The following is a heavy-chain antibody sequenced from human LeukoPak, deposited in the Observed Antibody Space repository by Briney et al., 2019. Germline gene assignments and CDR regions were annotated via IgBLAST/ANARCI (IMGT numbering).Heavy chain of an antibody. D-gene: IGHD5-24*01. CDR1: GFTFSTYS. CDR3: ARASFQRWLQLGGD. V-gene: IGHV3-48*02. Sequence: GGSLRLSCAASGFTFSTYSMNWVRQAPGKGLEWVSYISSSSSTIYYADSVKGRFTISRDNAKNSLYLQMNSLRDEDTAVYYCARASFQRWLQLGGDWGQGTLVTVSS. J-gene: IGHJ4*02. CDR2: ISSSSSTI.